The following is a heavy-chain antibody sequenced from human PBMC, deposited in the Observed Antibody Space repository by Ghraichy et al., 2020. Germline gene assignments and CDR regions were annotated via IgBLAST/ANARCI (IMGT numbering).Heavy chain of an antibody. D-gene: IGHD6-19*01. J-gene: IGHJ4*02. Sequence: GSLRLSCAASGFTFSSYAMSWVRQAPGKGLEWVSAISGSGGSTYYADSVKGRFTISRDNSKNTLYLQMNSLRAEDTAVYYCAKDRAVAGTVLNYFDYWGQGTLVTVSS. CDR2: ISGSGGST. CDR3: AKDRAVAGTVLNYFDY. CDR1: GFTFSSYA. V-gene: IGHV3-23*01.